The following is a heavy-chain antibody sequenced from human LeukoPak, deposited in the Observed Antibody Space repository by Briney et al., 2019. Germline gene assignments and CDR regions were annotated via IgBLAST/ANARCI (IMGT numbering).Heavy chain of an antibody. D-gene: IGHD3-22*01. J-gene: IGHJ6*03. CDR1: GGSISNYY. Sequence: SETLSLTCTVSGGSISNYYWNWIRQPPGKGLEWIGYIYYTGSTNYNPSLKSRVTMSVDTSKNQFSLKLSSVTAADTAVYYCARVTTYYYDSSTKYYYMDVWGKGTTVTVSS. CDR2: IYYTGST. V-gene: IGHV4-59*01. CDR3: ARVTTYYYDSSTKYYYMDV.